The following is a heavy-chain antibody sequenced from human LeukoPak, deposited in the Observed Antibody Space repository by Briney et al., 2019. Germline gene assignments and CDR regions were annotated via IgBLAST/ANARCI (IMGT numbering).Heavy chain of an antibody. CDR2: VTNSGGST. CDR1: GFTFNSYA. V-gene: IGHV3-23*01. J-gene: IGHJ3*01. D-gene: IGHD2-2*02. CDR3: AKYTERAFDV. Sequence: GGSLRLSCAASGFTFNSYAMSWVRQAPGKGLEWVCTVTNSGGSTYHADSVKGRFTISRDNSKNTLYLEMNSLRAEDTAVYYCAKYTERAFDVWGQGTTVTVSS.